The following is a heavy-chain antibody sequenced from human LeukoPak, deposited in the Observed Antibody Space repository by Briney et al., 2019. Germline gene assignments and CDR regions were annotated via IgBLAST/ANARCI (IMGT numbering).Heavy chain of an antibody. Sequence: GGSLRLSCAASGFTFSSYAMNWVRQAPGKGLEWVSYISSRSSTIYYADSVKGRFTISRDNAKNSLYLQMSSLRAEDTAVYYCARAAGGSGRSDYWGQGTLDTVSS. CDR3: ARAAGGSGRSDY. CDR1: GFTFSSYA. D-gene: IGHD1-26*01. V-gene: IGHV3-48*04. CDR2: ISSRSSTI. J-gene: IGHJ4*02.